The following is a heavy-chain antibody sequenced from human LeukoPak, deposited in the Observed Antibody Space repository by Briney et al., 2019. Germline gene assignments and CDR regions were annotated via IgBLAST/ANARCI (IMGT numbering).Heavy chain of an antibody. CDR1: GLTFYTYA. Sequence: GGSLRLSCSVSGLTFYTYAMSWVRQAPGKGLEWVSAISGRDGRTYYTDSVKGRFTISRDNSKNTLYLQMNSLRAEDTAVYYCAKEKYYDILTGYSPFDYWGQGTLVTVSS. J-gene: IGHJ4*02. CDR3: AKEKYYDILTGYSPFDY. CDR2: ISGRDGRT. D-gene: IGHD3-9*01. V-gene: IGHV3-23*01.